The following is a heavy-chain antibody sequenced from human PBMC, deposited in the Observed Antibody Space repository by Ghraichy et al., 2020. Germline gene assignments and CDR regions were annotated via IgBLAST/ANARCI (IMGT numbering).Heavy chain of an antibody. J-gene: IGHJ4*02. Sequence: GGSLRLSCAASGFTFSTYAMGWVRQAPGKGLEWVSSFSGRGGMSYHADSVRGRFIISRDNSKNMLYLQMTSLGAEDTAVYYCVKEVATYSGYDPFEYWGQGTLVTVSS. V-gene: IGHV3-23*01. CDR2: FSGRGGMS. CDR1: GFTFSTYA. CDR3: VKEVATYSGYDPFEY. D-gene: IGHD5-12*01.